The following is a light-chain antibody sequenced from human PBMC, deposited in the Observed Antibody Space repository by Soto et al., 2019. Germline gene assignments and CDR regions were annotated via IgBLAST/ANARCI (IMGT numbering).Light chain of an antibody. Sequence: EIVLTPSPGTLSLSPGDRATLSCRASQSVNSNFLAWYQQKPGQAPRLLIYGASSRATGIPDRFSGTGSETDFTLTISRLEPEDFAVYYCQQYDNSPITFGQGTRLEIK. CDR3: QQYDNSPIT. V-gene: IGKV3-20*01. CDR2: GAS. CDR1: QSVNSNF. J-gene: IGKJ5*01.